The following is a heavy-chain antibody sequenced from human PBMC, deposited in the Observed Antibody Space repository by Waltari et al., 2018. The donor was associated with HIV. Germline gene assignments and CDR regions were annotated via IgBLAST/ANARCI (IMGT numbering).Heavy chain of an antibody. CDR3: ARHYCSGGSCYYYYGMDV. D-gene: IGHD2-15*01. CDR2: IYYSGST. V-gene: IGHV4-39*01. Sequence: QLQLQESGPGLVKPSETLSLTCTVSGGSISSSSYYWGWIRQPPGKGLEWIGSIYYSGSTYYNPSLKSRVTISVDTSKNQFSLKLSSVTAADTAVYYCARHYCSGGSCYYYYGMDVWGQGTTVTVSS. CDR1: GGSISSSSYY. J-gene: IGHJ6*02.